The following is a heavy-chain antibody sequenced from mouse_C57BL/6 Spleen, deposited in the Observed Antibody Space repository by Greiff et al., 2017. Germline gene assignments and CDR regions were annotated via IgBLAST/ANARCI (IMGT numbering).Heavy chain of an antibody. CDR2: IYPGNSDT. D-gene: IGHD2-5*01. CDR3: TRRYSKIPSYAMDY. CDR1: GYTFTSYW. J-gene: IGHJ4*01. V-gene: IGHV1-5*01. Sequence: VQLQQSGTVLARPGASVKMSCKTSGYTFTSYWMHWVKQRPGQGLEWIGAIYPGNSDTSYNQKFKGKAKLTAVTSASTAYMELSSLTNEDSAVYYCTRRYSKIPSYAMDYWGQGTSVTVSS.